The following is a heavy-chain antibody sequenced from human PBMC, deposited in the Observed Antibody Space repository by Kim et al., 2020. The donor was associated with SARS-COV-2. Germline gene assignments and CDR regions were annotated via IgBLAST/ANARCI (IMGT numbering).Heavy chain of an antibody. J-gene: IGHJ6*02. D-gene: IGHD3-10*01. Sequence: SETLSLICIVSGGSLSGYHWTWMRQSPGKGLEWIGFMYYSGSGITNYNPSLKSRVTISVDASKKQFSLELTSVTAADTAVYYCVRAGAYYGSGRGDWDVWGQGTTVTVSS. V-gene: IGHV4-59*01. CDR3: VRAGAYYGSGRGDWDV. CDR2: MYYSGSGIT. CDR1: GGSLSGYH.